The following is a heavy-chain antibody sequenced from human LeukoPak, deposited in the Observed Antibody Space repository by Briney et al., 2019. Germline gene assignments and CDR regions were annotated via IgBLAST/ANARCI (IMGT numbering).Heavy chain of an antibody. CDR2: ISGDGTRT. D-gene: IGHD1-1*01. CDR1: GFSFSSYA. J-gene: IGHJ4*02. V-gene: IGHV3-23*01. CDR3: ARLERLDY. Sequence: GGSLRLSCAASGFSFSSYAMTWARQAPVKGLEWVSAISGDGTRTYYADSVKGRFTISRDNSKNTLYLQMNSLRAEDTAVYYCARLERLDYWGQGTLVTVSS.